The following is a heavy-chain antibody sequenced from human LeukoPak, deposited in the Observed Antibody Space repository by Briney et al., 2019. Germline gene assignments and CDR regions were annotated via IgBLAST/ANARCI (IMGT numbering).Heavy chain of an antibody. J-gene: IGHJ6*03. D-gene: IGHD6-13*01. Sequence: HPGGSLRLSCAASGFTFSSYWMSWVRQAPGKGLEWVANIKQDGSEKYYVDSVKGRFTISRDNAKNSLFLQMNSLRAEDTAVYYCARGPGSSWYGNYYYYMDVWGKGTTVTVSS. CDR1: GFTFSSYW. V-gene: IGHV3-7*01. CDR2: IKQDGSEK. CDR3: ARGPGSSWYGNYYYYMDV.